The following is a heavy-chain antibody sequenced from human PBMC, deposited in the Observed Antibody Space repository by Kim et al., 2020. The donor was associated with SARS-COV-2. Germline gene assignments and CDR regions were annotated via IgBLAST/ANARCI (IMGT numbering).Heavy chain of an antibody. CDR3: AKSLTIFWVDCFDP. Sequence: ADSVKGRFTISRDNSKTTLYLQMNSLRAEDTAVYYCAKSLTIFWVDCFDPWGQGTLVTVSS. V-gene: IGHV3-23*01. J-gene: IGHJ5*02. D-gene: IGHD3-9*01.